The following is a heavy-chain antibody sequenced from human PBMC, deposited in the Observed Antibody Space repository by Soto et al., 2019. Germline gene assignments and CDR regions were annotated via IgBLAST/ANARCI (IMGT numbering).Heavy chain of an antibody. Sequence: GSLRLSCAASGFTFSRYDMHWVRQATGKGLEWVSTIGIAGDPYYADSVKGRFIVSRENAKNSLYLQMNSLRAGDTAVYYCARGGGYYTFESWGQGTLVTVSS. D-gene: IGHD3-22*01. CDR3: ARGGGYYTFES. J-gene: IGHJ4*02. CDR1: GFTFSRYD. CDR2: IGIAGDP. V-gene: IGHV3-13*05.